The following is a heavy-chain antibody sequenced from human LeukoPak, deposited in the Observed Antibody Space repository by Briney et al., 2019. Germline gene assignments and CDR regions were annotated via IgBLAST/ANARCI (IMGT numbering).Heavy chain of an antibody. CDR2: INHSGST. CDR3: ALPYCSNGVCYTSYFDS. J-gene: IGHJ4*02. Sequence: TSSETLSLTCTVSGGSISSSNYYWGWIRQPPGKELEWIGEINHSGSTNYNPSLKSRVTISVDTSKNQFSLRLSSVTAADTAVYYCALPYCSNGVCYTSYFDSWGQGTLVTVSS. D-gene: IGHD2-8*01. CDR1: GGSISSSNYY. V-gene: IGHV4-39*07.